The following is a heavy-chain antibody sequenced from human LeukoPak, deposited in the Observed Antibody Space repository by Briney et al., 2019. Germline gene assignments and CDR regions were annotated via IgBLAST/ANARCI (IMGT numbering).Heavy chain of an antibody. CDR3: AQTNNYYGSGTYDY. Sequence: SETLSLTCAVYGGSFSAYYWTWIRQPPGKGLEWIGEINHSGSTNYNQSLKSRVTISGDTSKNQFSLKLSSVTAADTAVYYCAQTNNYYGSGTYDYWGQGTLVTVSS. J-gene: IGHJ4*02. D-gene: IGHD3-10*01. CDR2: INHSGST. CDR1: GGSFSAYY. V-gene: IGHV4-34*01.